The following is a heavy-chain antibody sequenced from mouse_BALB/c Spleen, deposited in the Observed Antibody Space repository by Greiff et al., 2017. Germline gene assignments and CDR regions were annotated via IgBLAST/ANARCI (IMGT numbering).Heavy chain of an antibody. CDR2: IWSGGST. J-gene: IGHJ3*01. D-gene: IGHD1-1*02. CDR3: ASMVH. CDR1: GFSLTSYG. V-gene: IGHV2-2*02. Sequence: VMLVESGPGLVQPSQSLSITCTVSGFSLTSYGVHWVRQSPGKGLEWLGVIWSGGSTDYNAAFISRLSISKDNSKSQVFFKMNSLQANDTAIYYCASMVHWGQGTLVTVSA.